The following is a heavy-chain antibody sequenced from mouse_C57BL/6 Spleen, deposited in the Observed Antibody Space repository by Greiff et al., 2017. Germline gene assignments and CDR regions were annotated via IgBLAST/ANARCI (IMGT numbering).Heavy chain of an antibody. CDR2: INPYNGGT. V-gene: IGHV1-19*01. CDR3: ARYWDGFDY. D-gene: IGHD4-1*01. J-gene: IGHJ2*01. CDR1: GYTFTDYY. Sequence: VHVKQSGPVLVKPGASVKMSCKASGYTFTDYYMNWVKQSHGKSLEWIGVINPYNGGTSYNQKFKGKATLTVDKSSSTAYMELNSLTSEDSAVYYCARYWDGFDYWGQGTTLTVSS.